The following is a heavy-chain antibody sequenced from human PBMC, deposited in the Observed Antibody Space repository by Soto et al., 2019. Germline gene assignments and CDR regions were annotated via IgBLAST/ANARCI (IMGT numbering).Heavy chain of an antibody. CDR2: ISKSSNII. V-gene: IGHV3-48*02. CDR1: GFTSSSNY. D-gene: IGHD6-13*01. J-gene: IGHJ4*02. CDR3: ARDRIAEAYYFDY. Sequence: VGSLRLSCAASGFTSSSNYIHWVRQAPGKGLVWVSHISKSSNIIYYADSVKGRFTISRDNAKNSLYLQMNSLGDEDTAVYYCARDRIAEAYYFDYWGQGIPVTVSS.